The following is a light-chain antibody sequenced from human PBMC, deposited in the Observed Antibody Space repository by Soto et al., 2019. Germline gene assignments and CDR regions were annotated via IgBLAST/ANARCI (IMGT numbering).Light chain of an antibody. CDR1: QSVNLN. V-gene: IGKV3-15*01. CDR3: HQYNSWLRGT. CDR2: GSS. J-gene: IGKJ3*01. Sequence: EIMMTQSPGPRSVSPGEGATLSCTASQSVNLNLAWCQQKPGQPPRLLLYGSSTRATGIPVRFRGSGSGTEFTLTNSGMQSEDSAVYYYHQYNSWLRGTFGPGTNVDI.